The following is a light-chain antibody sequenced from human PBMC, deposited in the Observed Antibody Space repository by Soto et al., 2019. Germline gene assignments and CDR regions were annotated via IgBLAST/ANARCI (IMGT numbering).Light chain of an antibody. V-gene: IGKV1-12*01. CDR2: AAS. CDR3: QQGSSFPWK. J-gene: IGKJ1*01. Sequence: DIQMTQSPSSVSASVGERVTITCRASQDIDSWLAWYQQKPGKAPKLLIYAASSLQSGVPSRFSGSGSGTDFTFTISSLQPEDFATYFCQQGSSFPWKFGQGTKVEIK. CDR1: QDIDSW.